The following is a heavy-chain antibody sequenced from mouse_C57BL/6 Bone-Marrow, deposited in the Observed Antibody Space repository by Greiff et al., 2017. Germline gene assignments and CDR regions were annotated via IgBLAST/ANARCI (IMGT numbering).Heavy chain of an antibody. J-gene: IGHJ4*01. CDR1: GFTFSSYG. V-gene: IGHV5-6*01. CDR3: ARQELGYAMDY. D-gene: IGHD3-1*01. Sequence: EVKLQESGGDLVKPGGSLKLSCAASGFTFSSYGMSWVRQTPDKRLEWVATISSGGSYTYYPDSVKGRFTISRDNAKNTLYLQMSSLKSEDTDMYYCARQELGYAMDYWGQGTSVTVSS. CDR2: ISSGGSYT.